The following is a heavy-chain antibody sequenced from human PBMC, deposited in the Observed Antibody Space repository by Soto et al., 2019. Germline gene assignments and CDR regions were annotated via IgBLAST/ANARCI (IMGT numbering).Heavy chain of an antibody. J-gene: IGHJ4*02. CDR2: ISYDGSNK. CDR3: ARDRRGDSSCLDY. Sequence: GSLRLSCAASGFTFSSYAMSWVRQAPGKGLEWVAVISYDGSNKYYADSVKGRFTISRDNSKNTLYLQMNSLRAEDTAVYYCARDRRGDSSCLDYWGQGTLVTVSS. V-gene: IGHV3-30-3*01. CDR1: GFTFSSYA. D-gene: IGHD3-22*01.